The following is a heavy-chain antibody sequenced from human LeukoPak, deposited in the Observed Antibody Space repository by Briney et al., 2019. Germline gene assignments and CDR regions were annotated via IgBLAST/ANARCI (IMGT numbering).Heavy chain of an antibody. D-gene: IGHD3-10*01. Sequence: PSETLSLTCAVYGGSLSAYYWTWIRQPPGKGLEWIGEINHGGSTNYNPSLKSRVTISVDTSRNQFSLKLGSVTAADTAVYYCARTIRVTMVRGIRNWFDPWGQGTLVTVSS. CDR2: INHGGST. CDR1: GGSLSAYY. V-gene: IGHV4-34*01. J-gene: IGHJ5*02. CDR3: ARTIRVTMVRGIRNWFDP.